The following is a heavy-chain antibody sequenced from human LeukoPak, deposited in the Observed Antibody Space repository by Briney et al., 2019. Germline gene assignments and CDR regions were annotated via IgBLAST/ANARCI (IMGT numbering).Heavy chain of an antibody. CDR1: GFRFSGYS. CDR3: ASGTTRLDYFDY. CDR2: IISSSTII. D-gene: IGHD1-1*01. Sequence: QPGGSLRLSCAASGFRFSGYSMSWVRQAPGKGLEWVSYIISSSTIIYYADSVKGRFTISRDNAKNSLYLQMNSLRAEDTAVYYCASGTTRLDYFDYWGQGTLVTVSS. J-gene: IGHJ4*02. V-gene: IGHV3-48*04.